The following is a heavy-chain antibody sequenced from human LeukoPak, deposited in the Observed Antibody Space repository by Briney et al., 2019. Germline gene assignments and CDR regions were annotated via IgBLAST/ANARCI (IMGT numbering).Heavy chain of an antibody. CDR1: GDSINSLDL. D-gene: IGHD3-22*01. Sequence: SGTLSLTCTVSGDSINSLDLWSWVRQPPGKGLEWIGEMYLSGTTHSNPSVKSRVTISIDKSKNQFFLNLSSVTAADTSVYYCAGLVGRYSSGLYYYYFDYWGQGTLVTVSS. V-gene: IGHV4-4*02. CDR3: AGLVGRYSSGLYYYYFDY. CDR2: MYLSGTT. J-gene: IGHJ4*02.